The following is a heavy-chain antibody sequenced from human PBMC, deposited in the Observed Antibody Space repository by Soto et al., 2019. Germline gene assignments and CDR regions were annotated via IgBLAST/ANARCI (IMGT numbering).Heavy chain of an antibody. CDR2: IYSNDDK. Sequence: SGPTLGNPTQTLTLTCTFFGVSLSTSGGRVGWVRHPPRKALEWLSLIYSNDDKRFSTPLKSRLPITQDTSNHPVVITLTNMDPVDTATYYCTNLRGSGLYDMDVWCQGTTVTVS. J-gene: IGHJ6*02. CDR1: GVSLSTSGGR. V-gene: IGHV2-5*01. D-gene: IGHD3-10*01. CDR3: TNLRGSGLYDMDV.